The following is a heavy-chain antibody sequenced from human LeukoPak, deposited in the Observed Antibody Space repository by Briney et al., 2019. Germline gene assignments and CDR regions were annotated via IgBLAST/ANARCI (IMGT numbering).Heavy chain of an antibody. CDR1: GGSFSGYY. D-gene: IGHD6-19*01. CDR2: INHSGST. CDR3: ARGPYSSG. Sequence: SETLSLTCAVYGGSFSGYYWSWIRQPPGKGLEWIGEINHSGSTNYNPSLKSRVTISVDTSKNQFSLRLSSVTAADTAVYYCARGPYSSGWGQGTLVTVSS. V-gene: IGHV4-34*01. J-gene: IGHJ4*02.